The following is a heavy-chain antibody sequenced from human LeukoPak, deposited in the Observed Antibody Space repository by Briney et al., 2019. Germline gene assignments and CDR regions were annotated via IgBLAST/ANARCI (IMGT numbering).Heavy chain of an antibody. CDR3: AKDRETTASGTFDF. J-gene: IGHJ4*02. D-gene: IGHD6-13*01. Sequence: GGSLRLSCAASGFSFNNYGMHYVRQAPGKGLEWVAVISDDGRNKNYADSVKGRFTISRDNSNNTLYLQMNSLRAEDTGVYYCAKDRETTASGTFDFWGQGILVTVSS. CDR2: ISDDGRNK. CDR1: GFSFNNYG. V-gene: IGHV3-30*18.